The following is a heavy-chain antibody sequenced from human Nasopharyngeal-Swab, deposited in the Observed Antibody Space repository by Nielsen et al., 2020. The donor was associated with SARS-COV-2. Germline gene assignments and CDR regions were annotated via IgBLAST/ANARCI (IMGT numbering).Heavy chain of an antibody. Sequence: GSLRLSCSVYGVSISSYYWSWIRQPPGKGLEWIGYISDSGSTNYNPSLKSRVTILVDTSKNQFSLKLSSVTAADTAVYYCARGGRANIDPWGLGTQVTVSS. J-gene: IGHJ5*02. CDR3: ARGGRANIDP. CDR1: GVSISSYY. D-gene: IGHD2-15*01. V-gene: IGHV4-59*01. CDR2: ISDSGST.